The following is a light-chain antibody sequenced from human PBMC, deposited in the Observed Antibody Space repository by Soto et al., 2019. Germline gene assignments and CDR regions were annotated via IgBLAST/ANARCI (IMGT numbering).Light chain of an antibody. CDR2: DVS. V-gene: IGKV3-15*01. J-gene: IGKJ5*01. Sequence: EIVMTQSPATLSVSPWERATLSCMAGQGVTTNFAWYQQKSGQSPRLLIYDVSIRATGVPARFSGTGSETDFTLTISGLQSEDSAVYFCQQYNNWPFSFGQGTRLEIK. CDR1: QGVTTN. CDR3: QQYNNWPFS.